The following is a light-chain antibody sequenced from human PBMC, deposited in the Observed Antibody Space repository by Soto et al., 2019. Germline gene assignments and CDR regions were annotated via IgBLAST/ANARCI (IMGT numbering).Light chain of an antibody. V-gene: IGKV3-11*01. CDR3: QQRSSWPLT. CDR1: QSVNTY. Sequence: EIVLTQSPATLSLSPGERATLSCRASQSVNTYLGWYQQRPGQAPILLIYDASNRATGIPARFSGSGSGTDVTLTISSLEPEDFAVYYCQQRSSWPLTFGGGTKVEIK. J-gene: IGKJ4*01. CDR2: DAS.